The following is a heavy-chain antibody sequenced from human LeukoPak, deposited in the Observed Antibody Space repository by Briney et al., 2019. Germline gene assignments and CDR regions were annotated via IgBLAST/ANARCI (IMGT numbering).Heavy chain of an antibody. J-gene: IGHJ6*04. V-gene: IGHV3-23*01. Sequence: GGSLRLSCAASGFTFSSYAMSWVRQAPGKGLEWVSAISGSGGSTYYADSVKGRFTISRDNSKNTLYLQMNSLRAEDTAVYYCAKDSPYPGVVVVPAAIGSYGMDVWGKGTTVTVSS. CDR3: AKDSPYPGVVVVPAAIGSYGMDV. CDR2: ISGSGGST. D-gene: IGHD2-2*01. CDR1: GFTFSSYA.